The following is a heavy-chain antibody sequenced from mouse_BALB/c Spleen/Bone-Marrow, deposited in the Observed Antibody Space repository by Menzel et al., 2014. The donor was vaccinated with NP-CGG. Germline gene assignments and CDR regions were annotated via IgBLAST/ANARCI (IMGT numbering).Heavy chain of an antibody. J-gene: IGHJ3*01. CDR2: INPDSSTI. V-gene: IGHV4-1*02. Sequence: DVHLVESGGGLVQPGGSLKLSCAASGFDFXRYWMSWVRQAPGKGLEWIGEINPDSSTINYAPSLKDKFILSRDNAKNTLYLQMSKVRSDDTALYYCARLSYYGRFAYWGQGTLVTVSA. D-gene: IGHD1-1*01. CDR3: ARLSYYGRFAY. CDR1: GFDFXRYW.